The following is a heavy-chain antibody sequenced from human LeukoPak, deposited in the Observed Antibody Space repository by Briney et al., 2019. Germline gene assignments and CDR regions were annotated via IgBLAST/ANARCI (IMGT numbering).Heavy chain of an antibody. J-gene: IGHJ4*02. CDR3: ASTYSSSWYGSFDY. Sequence: GESLKISCKGSGYSFTNYWIGWVRQMPGKGLEWMGIIYPGDSDTRYSPSFQGQVTISADKSINTASLQWSSLKASDTAMYYCASTYSSSWYGSFDYWGQGTLVTVSS. D-gene: IGHD6-13*01. V-gene: IGHV5-51*01. CDR1: GYSFTNYW. CDR2: IYPGDSDT.